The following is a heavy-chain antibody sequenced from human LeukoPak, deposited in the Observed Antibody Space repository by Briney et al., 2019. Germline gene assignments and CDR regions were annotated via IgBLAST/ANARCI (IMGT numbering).Heavy chain of an antibody. D-gene: IGHD3-10*01. CDR2: IYRSGNT. J-gene: IGHJ4*02. CDR1: GYSISSGFL. CDR3: ASGDRGELVDY. Sequence: SETLSLTCAVSGYSISSGFLWAWIRQPPGKGLEWIGSIYRSGNTYYNPSLKSRITMSVDTSKNQFSLKLSSVTAADTAVYYCASGDRGELVDYWGQGTLVTVSS. V-gene: IGHV4-38-2*01.